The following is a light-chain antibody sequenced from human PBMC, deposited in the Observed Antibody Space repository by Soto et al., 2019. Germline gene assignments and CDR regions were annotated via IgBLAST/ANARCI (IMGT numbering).Light chain of an antibody. CDR2: EVS. J-gene: IGLJ1*01. CDR3: NSYTTRTTYL. V-gene: IGLV2-14*01. CDR1: SSDVGTYKY. Sequence: QSVLTQPASVSGSPGQSITISCTGSSSDVGTYKYVSWYQHHPGKAPKLVIFEVSNRPSGVSNRFSGSKSGNTASLTISGLQAEDEAEYYCNSYTTRTTYLFGTGTKVTVL.